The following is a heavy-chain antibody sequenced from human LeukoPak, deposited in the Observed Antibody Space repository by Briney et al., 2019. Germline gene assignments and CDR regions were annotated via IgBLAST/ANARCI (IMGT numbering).Heavy chain of an antibody. J-gene: IGHJ3*02. D-gene: IGHD6-19*01. V-gene: IGHV6-1*01. Sequence: SQTLSLTCAISGDSVSSNSAAWNWIRQSPSRGLEWLGRTYYRSKWYNDYAVSVKSRVTINPDTAMNQLSLQLNSVTPEDTAVYYCARDNLIGAVARQRDRDAFDIWGQGTMVTVSS. CDR2: TYYRSKWYN. CDR3: ARDNLIGAVARQRDRDAFDI. CDR1: GDSVSSNSAA.